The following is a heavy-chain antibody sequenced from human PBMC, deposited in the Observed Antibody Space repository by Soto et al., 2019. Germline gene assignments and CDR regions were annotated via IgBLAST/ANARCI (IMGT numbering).Heavy chain of an antibody. V-gene: IGHV3-7*03. Sequence: GGSLRLSCAAYGFTFSSYWMSWVRQAPGKGLEWVDNIKQDGSAKYYVDSVKGRFTISRDNAKNSLYLQMNSLRAEDTAVYYCARDPGWYLGFDYWGQGTLGTVAS. D-gene: IGHD6-19*01. J-gene: IGHJ4*02. CDR3: ARDPGWYLGFDY. CDR2: IKQDGSAK. CDR1: GFTFSSYW.